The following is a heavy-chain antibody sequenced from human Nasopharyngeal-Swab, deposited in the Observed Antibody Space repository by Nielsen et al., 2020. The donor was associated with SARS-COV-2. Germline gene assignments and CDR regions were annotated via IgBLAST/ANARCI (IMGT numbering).Heavy chain of an antibody. D-gene: IGHD1-1*01. V-gene: IGHV3-23*01. CDR2: IRNSGGST. J-gene: IGHJ4*02. Sequence: GESLKISCEASGFTFSTYAMSWVRQAPGGRLEWVSGIRNSGGSTKYADSVKGRFTISRDNSRNTLVLQMNSLRAEDTAVYFCAKAHGNTGYSSLDYWGQGTLVTVSS. CDR3: AKAHGNTGYSSLDY. CDR1: GFTFSTYA.